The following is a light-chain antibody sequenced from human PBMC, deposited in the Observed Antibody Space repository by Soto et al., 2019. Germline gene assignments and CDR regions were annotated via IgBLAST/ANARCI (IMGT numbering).Light chain of an antibody. V-gene: IGKV3-15*01. Sequence: EIVMTQSPATLSVSPGERASLSYRASQSVSSNLAWYQQKPGQTPRLLIYATSTRATGIPARSSGSGSGTEFTLTISSLQSEDFAVYYCQHYNNWPLTFGGGTKVDI. CDR3: QHYNNWPLT. J-gene: IGKJ4*01. CDR1: QSVSSN. CDR2: ATS.